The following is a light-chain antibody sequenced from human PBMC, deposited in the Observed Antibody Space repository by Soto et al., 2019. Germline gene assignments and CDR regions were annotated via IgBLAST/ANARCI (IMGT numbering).Light chain of an antibody. V-gene: IGKV3-15*01. J-gene: IGKJ2*01. CDR1: QSISIN. Sequence: EIVMTQSPATLSVSPGERVTLSCRASQSISINLAWYQQKPGQPPRLLIYDASTRATGIPARFSGSGSGTEFSLTSSSLQSEDVAGYYYHEYISRPPKHTFGQGTKVDIK. CDR3: HEYISRPPKHT. CDR2: DAS.